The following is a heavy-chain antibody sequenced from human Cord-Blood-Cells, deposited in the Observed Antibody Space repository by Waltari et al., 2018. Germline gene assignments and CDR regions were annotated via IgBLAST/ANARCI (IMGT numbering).Heavy chain of an antibody. D-gene: IGHD6-19*01. CDR1: GFTFSSYA. Sequence: ELQLLESGGGLVQPGGSLRLSCAASGFTFSSYAMIWVRPAPGKGLEWVSAISGSGGSTYYADSVKGRFTISRDNSKNTLYLQMNSLRAEDTAVYYCAKDQSSSGWEYDAFDIWGQGTMVTVSS. J-gene: IGHJ3*02. V-gene: IGHV3-23*01. CDR2: ISGSGGST. CDR3: AKDQSSSGWEYDAFDI.